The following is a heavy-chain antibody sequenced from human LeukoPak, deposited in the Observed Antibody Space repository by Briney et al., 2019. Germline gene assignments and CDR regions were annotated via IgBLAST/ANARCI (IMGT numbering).Heavy chain of an antibody. CDR1: GGSISSYY. CDR2: IYYSGST. CDR3: ARAPDGGNFDY. J-gene: IGHJ4*02. Sequence: SETLSLTCTVSGGSISSYYWSWIRQPPGKGLEWIGYIYYSGSTNYNPSLKSRVTISVDTSKNQFSLKLRSVTAADTAVYYCARAPDGGNFDYWGQGTLVTVSS. V-gene: IGHV4-59*08. D-gene: IGHD3-10*01.